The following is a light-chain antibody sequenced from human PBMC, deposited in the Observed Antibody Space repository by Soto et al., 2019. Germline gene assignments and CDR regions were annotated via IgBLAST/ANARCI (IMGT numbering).Light chain of an antibody. CDR1: SSDVGGYNY. J-gene: IGLJ3*02. V-gene: IGLV2-14*01. CDR3: SSYTSSSRWV. Sequence: QSALTQPASVSGSPGQSITISCTGTSSDVGGYNYVSWYQQHPGKAPKLMIYDVSNRPSGVSNRFSGSKSGNTASLTISGLQAEDEADYYCSSYTSSSRWVFGGGIKLTVL. CDR2: DVS.